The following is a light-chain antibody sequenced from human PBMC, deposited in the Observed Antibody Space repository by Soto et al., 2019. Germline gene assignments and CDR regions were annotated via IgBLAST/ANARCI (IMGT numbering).Light chain of an antibody. CDR1: SSNIGAGYD. Sequence: QSVLTQPPSVSGAPGQRVTISCTGSSSNIGAGYDVHWYQQLPGTAPKLLIYGNSNRPSGVPDRFSGSKSGTSASLAINGLQSGDEAVYYCGAWDESLNGYVFGTGTKLTVL. J-gene: IGLJ1*01. CDR3: GAWDESLNGYV. V-gene: IGLV1-40*01. CDR2: GNS.